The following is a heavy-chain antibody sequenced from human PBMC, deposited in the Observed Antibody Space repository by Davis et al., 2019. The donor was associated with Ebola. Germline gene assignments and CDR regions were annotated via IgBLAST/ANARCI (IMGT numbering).Heavy chain of an antibody. J-gene: IGHJ6*02. CDR1: GFTFSNYE. CDR3: ARSWGYGVDV. Sequence: PGGSLRLSCAASGFTFSNYEMNWVRQAPGKGLEWVSSISGSGTTIYYADSVKGRFTLSRDNAKSSLYLQMNSLRAEDTAVFYCARSWGYGVDVWGQGTTVTVSS. CDR2: ISGSGTTI. D-gene: IGHD3-16*01. V-gene: IGHV3-48*03.